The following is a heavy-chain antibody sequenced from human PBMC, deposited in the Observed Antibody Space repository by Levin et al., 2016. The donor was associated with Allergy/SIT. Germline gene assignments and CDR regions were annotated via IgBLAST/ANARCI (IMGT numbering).Heavy chain of an antibody. CDR1: GFTFSNYA. D-gene: IGHD1-26*01. V-gene: IGHV3-23*01. CDR2: ISGSGGST. J-gene: IGHJ4*02. CDR3: VKGGGNYDSNY. Sequence: GGSLRLSCAASGFTFSNYAMSWVRQAPGKGLEWVSGISGSGGSTYYADSVKGRFTISRDNSKNTLYLQMSSLRADDTAVYYCVKGGGNYDSNYWGQGTLVTVSS.